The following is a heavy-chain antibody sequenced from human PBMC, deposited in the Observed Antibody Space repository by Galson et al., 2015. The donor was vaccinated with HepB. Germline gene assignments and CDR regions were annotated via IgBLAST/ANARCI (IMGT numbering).Heavy chain of an antibody. J-gene: IGHJ5*02. D-gene: IGHD3-3*01. V-gene: IGHV1-18*01. CDR2: ISAYNGNT. Sequence: SVKVSCKASGYTFTSYGISWVRQAPGQGLEWMGWISAYNGNTNYAQKLQGRVTMTTDTSTSTAYMELRSLRSDDTAVYYCARGGGRFLEWLYEDWFDPWGQGTLVTVSS. CDR1: GYTFTSYG. CDR3: ARGGGRFLEWLYEDWFDP.